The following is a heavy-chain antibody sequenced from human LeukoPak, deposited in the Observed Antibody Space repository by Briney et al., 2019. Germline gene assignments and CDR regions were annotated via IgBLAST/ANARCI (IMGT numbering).Heavy chain of an antibody. CDR2: ISAYNGNT. CDR1: GYTFTSCG. CDR3: ARDRSITMVRGVIMNY. D-gene: IGHD3-10*01. J-gene: IGHJ4*02. V-gene: IGHV1-18*01. Sequence: ASVTVSCKASGYTFTSCGISWVRQAPGQGIEWMGWISAYNGNTNYAQKLQGRVTMTTDTSTSTAYMELRSLRSDDTAVHYCARDRSITMVRGVIMNYWGQGTLVTVSS.